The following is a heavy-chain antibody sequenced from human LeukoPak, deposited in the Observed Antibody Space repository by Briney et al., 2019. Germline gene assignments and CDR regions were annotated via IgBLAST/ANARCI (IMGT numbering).Heavy chain of an antibody. Sequence: SETLSLTCAVSGYSISSGYYWGGIRQPPGKGVDWIGSIYHRGSTHYNQAPERRVNISVDTSKNQFSLKLSSVTAADTGVYYCARPIYSGPSRWFDPWGQGTLVTVSS. CDR2: IYHRGST. CDR1: GYSISSGYY. D-gene: IGHD5-12*01. CDR3: ARPIYSGPSRWFDP. V-gene: IGHV4-38-2*01. J-gene: IGHJ5*02.